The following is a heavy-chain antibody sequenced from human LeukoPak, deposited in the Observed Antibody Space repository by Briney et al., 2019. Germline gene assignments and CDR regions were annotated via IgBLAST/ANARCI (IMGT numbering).Heavy chain of an antibody. Sequence: GGSVRLSCAASGFTFSSYAMSWVRQPPGKGLEWVSAISGSGGSTYYADSVKGRFTISRDNSKNTLYLQMNSLRAEDTAVYYCAKDPPKLLWFGELNFDYWGQGTLVTVSS. CDR3: AKDPPKLLWFGELNFDY. CDR1: GFTFSSYA. D-gene: IGHD3-10*01. J-gene: IGHJ4*02. CDR2: ISGSGGST. V-gene: IGHV3-23*01.